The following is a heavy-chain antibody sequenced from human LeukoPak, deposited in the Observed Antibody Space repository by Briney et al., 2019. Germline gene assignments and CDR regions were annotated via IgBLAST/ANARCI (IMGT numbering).Heavy chain of an antibody. CDR3: AFRTKTGYSSSWYLS. D-gene: IGHD6-13*01. V-gene: IGHV4-34*12. J-gene: IGHJ5*02. Sequence: SETLSLTCAVYGGSFSGYYWSWIRQPPGKGLEWIGEFIHSGSTNYNSSLKTRVTISVDTSKNQFSLKLSSVTAADTAVYYCAFRTKTGYSSSWYLSWGQGTPVTVSS. CDR2: FIHSGST. CDR1: GGSFSGYY.